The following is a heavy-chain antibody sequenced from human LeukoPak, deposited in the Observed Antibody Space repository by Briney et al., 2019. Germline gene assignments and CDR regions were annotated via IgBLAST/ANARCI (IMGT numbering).Heavy chain of an antibody. D-gene: IGHD3-10*01. CDR3: AKGYYYGSGSFRWFDP. CDR1: GFTFSSYA. Sequence: GGSLRLSCADSGFTFSSYAMSWVRQAPAKGLERVSAISAGGGTTYYADSVKGRFTISRDKSKNTLYLQMNSLRAEDTAVYYCAKGYYYGSGSFRWFDPWGQGTLVTVSS. V-gene: IGHV3-23*01. CDR2: ISAGGGTT. J-gene: IGHJ5*02.